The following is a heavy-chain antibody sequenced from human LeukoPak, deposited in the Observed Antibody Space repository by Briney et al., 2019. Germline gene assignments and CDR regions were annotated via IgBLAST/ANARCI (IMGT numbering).Heavy chain of an antibody. V-gene: IGHV3-66*04. J-gene: IGHJ4*02. CDR3: ARLTVLSFGVDC. CDR2: IYSGGTT. Sequence: GGSLRLSCAASGFTVSGNYMSWVRQAPGKGLEWVPVIYSGGTTHYTDSVKGRFTISRDDAENTLYLQMTSLRAEDTAVYYCARLTVLSFGVDCWGQGTLVTVSS. CDR1: GFTVSGNY. D-gene: IGHD3-10*01.